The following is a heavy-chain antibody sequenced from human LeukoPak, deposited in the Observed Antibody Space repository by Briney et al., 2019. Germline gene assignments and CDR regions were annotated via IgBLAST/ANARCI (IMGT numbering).Heavy chain of an antibody. V-gene: IGHV3-66*01. CDR3: ARTNWGVWYFDL. J-gene: IGHJ2*01. Sequence: GGSLRLSCAASGFTFSSYSMNWVRQAPGKGLEWVSVIYSGGSTYYADSVKGRFTISRDNSKNTLYLQMNSLRAEDTAVYYCARTNWGVWYFDLWGRGTLVTVSS. D-gene: IGHD7-27*01. CDR1: GFTFSSYS. CDR2: IYSGGST.